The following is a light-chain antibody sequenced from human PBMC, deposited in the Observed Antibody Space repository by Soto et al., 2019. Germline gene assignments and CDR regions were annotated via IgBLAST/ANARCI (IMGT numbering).Light chain of an antibody. Sequence: QSVLTQPPSVSGAPGQRITISCTGSSSNIGAGYDVHWYQHLPGTAPKLLIFGNKNRPSGVPDRFSGSKSGTSASLAITGLQSEDEADYYCAAWDDSLNGQVVFGGGTKVTVL. V-gene: IGLV1-40*01. CDR2: GNK. CDR3: AAWDDSLNGQVV. CDR1: SSNIGAGYD. J-gene: IGLJ2*01.